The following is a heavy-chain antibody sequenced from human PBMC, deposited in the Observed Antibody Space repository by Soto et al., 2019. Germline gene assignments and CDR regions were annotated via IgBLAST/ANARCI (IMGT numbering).Heavy chain of an antibody. CDR2: INHSGSA. CDR3: ARVSDY. V-gene: IGHV4-34*01. CDR1: GGSFIDYS. J-gene: IGHJ4*02. Sequence: QVLLQQWGAGRLKPSETLSLTCAVYGGSFIDYSWGWIRQSPGTGLEWIGEINHSGSANYNPSLKSRVTISVDTSKNQCALKLYSVTAADAAVYYCARVSDYWSQGTLVTVSS.